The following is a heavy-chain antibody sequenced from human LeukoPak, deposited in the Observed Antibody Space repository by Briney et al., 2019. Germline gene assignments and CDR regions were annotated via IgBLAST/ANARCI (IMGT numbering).Heavy chain of an antibody. CDR2: IYYSGST. D-gene: IGHD1-26*01. CDR3: ARAGATHWFDP. J-gene: IGHJ5*02. Sequence: SETLSLTCAVYGGSFSGYYWSWIRQPPGKGLEWIGYIYYSGSTYYNPSLKGRVTISVDTSKNQFSLKLTSVTAADTAVYYCARAGATHWFDPWGQGTLVTVSS. CDR1: GGSFSGYY. V-gene: IGHV4-30-4*08.